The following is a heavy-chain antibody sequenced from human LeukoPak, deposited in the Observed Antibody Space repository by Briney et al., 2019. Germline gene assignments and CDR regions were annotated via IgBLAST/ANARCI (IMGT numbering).Heavy chain of an antibody. J-gene: IGHJ3*01. Sequence: SETLSLTCTVSGGSISSYYWSWIRQPAGKGLEWIGRIYSTGSTNYNPSLKSRVTMSVDTSKNQFSLRLRSVTAADTAVYYCASSSSGWFWNYWGQGTMVTVSS. D-gene: IGHD6-19*01. CDR3: ASSSSGWFWNY. V-gene: IGHV4-4*07. CDR1: GGSISSYY. CDR2: IYSTGST.